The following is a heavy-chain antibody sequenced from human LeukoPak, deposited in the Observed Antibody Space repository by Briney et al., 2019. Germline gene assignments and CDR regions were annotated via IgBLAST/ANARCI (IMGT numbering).Heavy chain of an antibody. D-gene: IGHD4-17*01. Sequence: PGGSLRLSCAASGFTFSSYGMHWVRQAPGKGLEWVSVIYSGGSTYYADSVKGRFTISRDNSKNTLYLQMNSLRAEDTAVYYCARALYGDYGESYFDYWGQGTLATVSS. J-gene: IGHJ4*02. CDR1: GFTFSSYG. CDR3: ARALYGDYGESYFDY. V-gene: IGHV3-53*01. CDR2: IYSGGST.